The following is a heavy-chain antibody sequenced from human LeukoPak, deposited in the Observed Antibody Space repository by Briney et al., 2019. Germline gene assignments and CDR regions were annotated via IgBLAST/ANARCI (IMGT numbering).Heavy chain of an antibody. CDR1: GFTFSSYA. CDR3: AKGQPPYYYYGVDV. D-gene: IGHD1-14*01. CDR2: LSASGGST. J-gene: IGHJ6*02. Sequence: GGSLRLSCVASGFTFSSYAMTGVRQAPGKGLEWVSALSASGGSTYYADYVKGRFIMSRDKSKNTLYLQMNSLRADDTAVYYCAKGQPPYYYYGVDVWGQGTTVTVSS. V-gene: IGHV3-23*01.